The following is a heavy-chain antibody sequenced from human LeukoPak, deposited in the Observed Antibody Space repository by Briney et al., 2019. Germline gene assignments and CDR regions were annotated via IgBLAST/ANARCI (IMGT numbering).Heavy chain of an antibody. CDR3: ANYRSRFGESNPQYFDY. J-gene: IGHJ4*02. CDR2: ISGSGGST. D-gene: IGHD3-10*01. Sequence: GGSLRLSCAASGFTFSSYAMSWVRQAPGKGLEWVSAISGSGGSTYYADSVKGRFTISRDNSKNTLYLQMNSLRAEDTAVYYCANYRSRFGESNPQYFDYWGQGTLVTVSS. CDR1: GFTFSSYA. V-gene: IGHV3-23*01.